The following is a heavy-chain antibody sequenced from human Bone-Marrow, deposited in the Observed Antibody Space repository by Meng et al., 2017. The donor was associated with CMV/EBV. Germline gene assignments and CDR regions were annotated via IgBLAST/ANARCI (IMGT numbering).Heavy chain of an antibody. D-gene: IGHD3-10*01. V-gene: IGHV1-69*10. CDR3: ARGGTMVRGVIISKYYYYGMDV. Sequence: SVKVSCKASGGTFSSYAISWVRQAPGQGLEWMGGIIPILGIANYPQKFQGRVTITADKSTSTAYMELSSLRSEDTAVYYCARGGTMVRGVIISKYYYYGMDVWGQGTTVTVSS. J-gene: IGHJ6*02. CDR1: GGTFSSYA. CDR2: IIPILGIA.